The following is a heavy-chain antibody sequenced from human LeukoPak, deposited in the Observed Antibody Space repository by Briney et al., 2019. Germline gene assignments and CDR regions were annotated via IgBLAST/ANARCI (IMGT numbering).Heavy chain of an antibody. CDR2: ISAYNGNT. J-gene: IGHJ6*02. D-gene: IGHD3-9*01. CDR3: ARGPYDILTGYIYYYYYGMDV. Sequence: ASVKVSCKASGYTFTSYGISWVRQAPGQGLEWMGWISAYNGNTNYAQKLQGRVTMTTDTSTSTAYMELRSLRSDDTAVYYCARGPYDILTGYIYYYYYGMDVWGQGTTVTVSS. V-gene: IGHV1-18*01. CDR1: GYTFTSYG.